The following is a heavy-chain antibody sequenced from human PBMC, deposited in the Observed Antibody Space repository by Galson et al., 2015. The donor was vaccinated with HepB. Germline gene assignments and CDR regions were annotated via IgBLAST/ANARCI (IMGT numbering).Heavy chain of an antibody. J-gene: IGHJ6*02. CDR1: GFTFANFG. D-gene: IGHD6-19*01. Sequence: SLRLSCAASGFTFANFGMIWARQAPGKGLEWVTIIWYDGSNKYYADSVKGRFTISRDNSKNTLFLQMNSLRDEDTAVYYCARTKDGGWYVMDVWGQGTTVIVSS. CDR2: IWYDGSNK. V-gene: IGHV3-33*01. CDR3: ARTKDGGWYVMDV.